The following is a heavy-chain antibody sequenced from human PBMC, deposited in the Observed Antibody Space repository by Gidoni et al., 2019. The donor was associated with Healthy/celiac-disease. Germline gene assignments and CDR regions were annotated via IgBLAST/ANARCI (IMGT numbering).Heavy chain of an antibody. CDR1: GGSISSYY. J-gene: IGHJ6*03. CDR2: IYYSGST. V-gene: IGHV4-59*01. Sequence: QVQLQASGPGLVRPSETLSLTCTVSGGSISSYYWSWIRQPPGKGLEWIGYIYYSGSTNYNPSLKSRVTISVDTSKNQFSLKLSSVTAADTAVYYCASNAAAQRPYYYMDVWGKGTTVTVSS. CDR3: ASNAAAQRPYYYMDV. D-gene: IGHD6-25*01.